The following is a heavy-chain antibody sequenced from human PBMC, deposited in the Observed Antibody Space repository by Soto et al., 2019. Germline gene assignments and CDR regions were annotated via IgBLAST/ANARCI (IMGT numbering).Heavy chain of an antibody. V-gene: IGHV1-46*01. CDR3: ARESGTGTFNYYYYGMDV. J-gene: IGHJ6*02. Sequence: ASVQVSCKASGYTFTSDYMHWVRQAPGQGLEWMGIINPSGGSTSYAQKFQGRVTMTRDTSTSTVYMELSSLRSEDTAVYYCARESGTGTFNYYYYGMDVWGQGTTVTVYS. CDR2: INPSGGST. D-gene: IGHD1-7*01. CDR1: GYTFTSDY.